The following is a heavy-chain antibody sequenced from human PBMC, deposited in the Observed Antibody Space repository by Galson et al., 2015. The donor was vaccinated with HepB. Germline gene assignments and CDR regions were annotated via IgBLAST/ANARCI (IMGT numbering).Heavy chain of an antibody. V-gene: IGHV1-69*04. Sequence: SVKLSCKASGGTFSSYAISWVRQAPGQGLEWMGRIIPILGIANYAQKFQGRVTITADKSTSTAYMELSSLRSEDTAVYYCASSVGGNAGRGADYWGQGTLVTVSS. J-gene: IGHJ4*02. CDR3: ASSVGGNAGRGADY. D-gene: IGHD4-23*01. CDR2: IIPILGIA. CDR1: GGTFSSYA.